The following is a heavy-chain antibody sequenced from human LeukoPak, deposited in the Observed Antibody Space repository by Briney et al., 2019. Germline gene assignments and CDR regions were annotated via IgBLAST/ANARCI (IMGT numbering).Heavy chain of an antibody. D-gene: IGHD6-19*01. CDR3: ARGEIAVAGIDY. CDR1: GGSISSYY. V-gene: IGHV4-59*01. CDR2: IYYRGST. Sequence: SETLSLTCTVSGGSISSYYWSWVRQPPGKGLEWIGYIYYRGSTNYNPSLKSRVTISVDTSKNQFSLKLSSVTAADTAVYYCARGEIAVAGIDYWGRGTLVTVSS. J-gene: IGHJ4*02.